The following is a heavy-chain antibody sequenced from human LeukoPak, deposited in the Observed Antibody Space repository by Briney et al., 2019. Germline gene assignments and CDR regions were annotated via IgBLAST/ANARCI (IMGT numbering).Heavy chain of an antibody. CDR2: IIPIFGTA. CDR3: ARIRSGGSSLSPPNWFDP. J-gene: IGHJ5*02. Sequence: SVKVSCKASGGTFSSYAISWVRQAPGQGLEWMGGIIPIFGTANYAQKFQGRVTITADESTSTAYMELSSLRSEDTAVYYCARIRSGGSSLSPPNWFDPWGQGTLVSVSS. V-gene: IGHV1-69*13. D-gene: IGHD1-26*01. CDR1: GGTFSSYA.